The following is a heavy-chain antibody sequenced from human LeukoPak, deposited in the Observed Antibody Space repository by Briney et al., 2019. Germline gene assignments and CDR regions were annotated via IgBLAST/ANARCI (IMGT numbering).Heavy chain of an antibody. J-gene: IGHJ4*02. CDR2: IGTAGDT. V-gene: IGHV3-13*01. CDR3: ARDRRRWLQLLHADY. Sequence: GGSLRLSCAASGFTFSSYDMHWVRQATGKGLEWVSAIGTAGDTYYPGSVKGRFTISRDNSKNTLYLQMNSLRAEDTAVYYCARDRRRWLQLLHADYWGQGALVTVSS. CDR1: GFTFSSYD. D-gene: IGHD5-24*01.